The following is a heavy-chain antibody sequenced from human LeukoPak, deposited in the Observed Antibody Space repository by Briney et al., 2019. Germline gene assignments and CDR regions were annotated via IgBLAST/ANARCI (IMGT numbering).Heavy chain of an antibody. CDR3: ARSAGSYAPDFDY. Sequence: PSETLSLTCTVSGGSISSYYWSWIRQPPGKGLEWIGYIYYSGSTNYNSSLKSRVTISVDTSKNQFSLKLSSVTAADTAVYYCARSAGSYAPDFDYWGQGTLVTVSS. CDR1: GGSISSYY. D-gene: IGHD1-26*01. J-gene: IGHJ4*02. V-gene: IGHV4-59*12. CDR2: IYYSGST.